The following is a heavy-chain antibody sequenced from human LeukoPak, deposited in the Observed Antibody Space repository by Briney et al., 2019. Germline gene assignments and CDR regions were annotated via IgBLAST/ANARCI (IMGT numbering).Heavy chain of an antibody. V-gene: IGHV4-39*07. D-gene: IGHD3-16*01. J-gene: IGHJ4*02. Sequence: SETLSLTCTVPGDSITTNIAHWGWTRQPPGKGLEWTGTINYNGDTYYRPSLKGRVTISLETSKKQIYLKLTSMTAADTAVYFCAGDGSTEKWYYPWGQETRVIVSA. CDR3: AGDGSTEKWYYP. CDR1: GDSITTNIAH. CDR2: INYNGDT.